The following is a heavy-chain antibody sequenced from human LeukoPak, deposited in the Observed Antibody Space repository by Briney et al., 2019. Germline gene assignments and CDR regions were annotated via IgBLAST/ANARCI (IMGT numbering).Heavy chain of an antibody. CDR3: ARVPDYRWGDLGPRFDP. CDR1: GGSISSYY. J-gene: IGHJ5*02. CDR2: IYYSGST. Sequence: PSETLSLTCTVSGGSISSYYWSWIRQPPGKGLEWIGYIYYSGSTNYNPSLKSRVTISVDTSKNQFSLKLSSVTAADTAVYYCARVPDYRWGDLGPRFDPWGQGTLVTVSS. D-gene: IGHD3-16*01. V-gene: IGHV4-59*01.